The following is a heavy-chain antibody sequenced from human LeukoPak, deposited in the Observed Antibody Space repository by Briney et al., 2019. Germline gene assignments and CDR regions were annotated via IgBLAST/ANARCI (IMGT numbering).Heavy chain of an antibody. Sequence: SETLSLTCTVSGGSISSYYWSWIRQPPGKGLEWIGYIYYSGSTNYNPSPKSRVTISVDTSKNQFSLKLSSVTAADTAVYYCARDYYGSGSLFYWGQGTLVTVSS. D-gene: IGHD3-10*01. CDR2: IYYSGST. V-gene: IGHV4-59*01. CDR1: GGSISSYY. CDR3: ARDYYGSGSLFY. J-gene: IGHJ4*02.